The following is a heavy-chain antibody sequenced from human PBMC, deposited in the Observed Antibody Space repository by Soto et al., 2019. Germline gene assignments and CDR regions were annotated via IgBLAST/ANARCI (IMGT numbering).Heavy chain of an antibody. D-gene: IGHD2-21*02. V-gene: IGHV4-39*01. CDR1: GGSISSSSYY. J-gene: IGHJ4*02. CDR2: IFYSGST. CDR3: ARSIVVVTALDY. Sequence: SETLSLTCTVSGGSISSSSYYWGWIRQPPGKGLEWIGSIFYSGSTYYNPSLKSRVTISVDTSKNQFSLKLSSVTAADTAVYYCARSIVVVTALDYWGQGTLVTVSS.